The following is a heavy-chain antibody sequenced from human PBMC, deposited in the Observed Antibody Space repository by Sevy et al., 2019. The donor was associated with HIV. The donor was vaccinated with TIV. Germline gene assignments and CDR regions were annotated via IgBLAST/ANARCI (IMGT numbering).Heavy chain of an antibody. CDR3: AKEYCSGTSCYTKRGSDDAFDI. V-gene: IGHV3-23*01. D-gene: IGHD2-2*02. Sequence: GGSLRLSCAASGFTFSSYAMSWVRQAPGKGLEWVSAISGGGGNTYYADSLKGRFTISRDNSKNTLYLQMNSLRAEDTAVYYCAKEYCSGTSCYTKRGSDDAFDIWGQGTMVTVSS. CDR2: ISGGGGNT. J-gene: IGHJ3*02. CDR1: GFTFSSYA.